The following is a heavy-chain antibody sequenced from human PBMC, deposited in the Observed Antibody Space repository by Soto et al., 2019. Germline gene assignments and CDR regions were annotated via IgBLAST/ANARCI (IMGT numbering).Heavy chain of an antibody. CDR2: ISGSGGST. D-gene: IGHD2-15*01. CDR3: AKDLGYCSGGSCYWYFDL. CDR1: GFTFSSYA. Sequence: GGSLRLSCAASGFTFSSYAMSWVRQAPGQGLEWVSAISGSGGSTYYADSVKGRFTISRDNSKNTLYLQMNSLRAEDTAVYYCAKDLGYCSGGSCYWYFDLWGRGTLVTVSS. J-gene: IGHJ2*01. V-gene: IGHV3-23*01.